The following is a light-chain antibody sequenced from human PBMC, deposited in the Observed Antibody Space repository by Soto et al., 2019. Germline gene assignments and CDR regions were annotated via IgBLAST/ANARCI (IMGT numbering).Light chain of an antibody. J-gene: IGKJ1*01. CDR3: QQYNFYPWT. Sequence: DIQMTQSPSSLSASVGDRVIITFRASQTISSHLNWYQQKPGKAPKLLIYTASSLESGVPSRFSGSGSGTDFPLTISRLQPDDFATYFCQQYNFYPWTFGQGTKVDIK. CDR1: QTISSH. V-gene: IGKV1-5*03. CDR2: TAS.